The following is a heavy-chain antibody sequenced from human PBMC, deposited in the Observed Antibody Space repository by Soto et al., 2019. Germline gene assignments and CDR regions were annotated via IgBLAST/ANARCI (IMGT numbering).Heavy chain of an antibody. CDR2: IYYIGTT. J-gene: IGHJ6*02. V-gene: IGHV4-61*01. CDR3: AGGTEYRWVL. CDR1: AGSVNTRNYY. D-gene: IGHD5-18*01. Sequence: SANLSLTCIVSAGSVNTRNYYWIWIRQPPGKGLEWIGHIYYIGTTNYNPSLRSRVTMSVDTSKNQFSLKLNSLTAADAAVYYCAGGTEYRWVLWGQGTTVTVSS.